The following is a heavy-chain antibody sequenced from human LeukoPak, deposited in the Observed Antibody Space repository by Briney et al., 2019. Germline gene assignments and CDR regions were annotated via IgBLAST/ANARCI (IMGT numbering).Heavy chain of an antibody. V-gene: IGHV4-59*08. CDR1: GGSISSYY. CDR3: ARFFDSSGYYYYFDH. J-gene: IGHJ4*02. CDR2: IYYSGST. D-gene: IGHD3-22*01. Sequence: PSETLSLTCTVSGGSISSYYWSWLRQPPGKGLEWIGYIYYSGSTYYNPSLKSRVTISVDTSKNQFSLKLNSVTAADTAVYYCARFFDSSGYYYYFDHWGQGTLVTVSS.